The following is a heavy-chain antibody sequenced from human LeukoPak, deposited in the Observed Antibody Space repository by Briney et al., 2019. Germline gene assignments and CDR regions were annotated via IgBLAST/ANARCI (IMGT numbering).Heavy chain of an antibody. CDR3: ARAGDPPMDPSHLGYFQH. CDR2: ISYDGSYK. J-gene: IGHJ1*01. V-gene: IGHV3-30*04. CDR1: GFTIRSYA. Sequence: AGRSLRLSCVASGFTIRSYAMHWVRQAPGKGLEWMALISYDGSYKYYADSVKGRFSISRDSSKNTLYLRMNSLRTEDTAVYFCARAGDPPMDPSHLGYFQHWGQGTLVTVSS. D-gene: IGHD5-18*01.